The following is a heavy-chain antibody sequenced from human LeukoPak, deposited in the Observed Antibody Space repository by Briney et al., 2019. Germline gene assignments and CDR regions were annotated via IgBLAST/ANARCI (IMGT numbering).Heavy chain of an antibody. J-gene: IGHJ6*03. CDR1: GFIFGDYV. CDR2: TRSKAYGGTT. CDR3: TRDSRGAVAGTPYYYYYYMDV. V-gene: IGHV3-49*03. D-gene: IGHD6-19*01. Sequence: GGSLRLSCTTSGFIFGDYVMNWFRQAPGKGLEWVGFTRSKAYGGTTEYAASVKGRFTISRDDSKSIAYLQMNSLKTEDTAVYYCTRDSRGAVAGTPYYYYYYMDVWGKGTTVTVSS.